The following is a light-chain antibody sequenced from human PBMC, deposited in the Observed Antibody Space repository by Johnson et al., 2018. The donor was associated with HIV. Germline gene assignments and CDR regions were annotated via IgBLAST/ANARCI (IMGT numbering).Light chain of an antibody. V-gene: IGLV1-51*02. Sequence: QSVLTQPPSVSAAPGQTVNISCSGNVSNIESYFVSWYQQLPGAAPTLLIYEDNKRPSGIPDRFSGSKSGATATLGLTGLQTGDEADYYCGIWDASLSPLVVIGTGTTITAL. CDR3: GIWDASLSPLVV. J-gene: IGLJ1*01. CDR2: EDN. CDR1: VSNIESYF.